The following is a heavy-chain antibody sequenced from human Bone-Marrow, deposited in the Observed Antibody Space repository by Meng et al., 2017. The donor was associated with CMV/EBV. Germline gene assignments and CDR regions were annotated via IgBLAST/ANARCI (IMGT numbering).Heavy chain of an antibody. CDR1: GFTFMSYA. Sequence: GESLKISCAASGFTFMSYAMHWVRQTPGKGLEWVAVVSYDGKNKYYADSVKGRFTISRDNSKSTLYLQMNSLRAEDTAVYYCARDRMIVLGYGMAVWGQGTTVTGYS. CDR2: VSYDGKNK. CDR3: ARDRMIVLGYGMAV. J-gene: IGHJ6*01. D-gene: IGHD3-22*01. V-gene: IGHV3-30*04.